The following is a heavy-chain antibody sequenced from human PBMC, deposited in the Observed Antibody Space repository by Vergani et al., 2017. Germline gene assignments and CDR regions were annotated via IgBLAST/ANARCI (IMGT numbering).Heavy chain of an antibody. CDR3: ARGGYSGYDKYYYYYYMDV. CDR1: GGTSSSYA. Sequence: QVQLVQSGAEVKKPGSSVKVSCKASGGTSSSYAISWVRQAPGQGLEWMGAIIPIFGTANYAQKFQGRVTITADESTSTAYMELSSLRSEETAVYYCARGGYSGYDKYYYYYYMDVWGKGTTVTVSS. D-gene: IGHD5-12*01. V-gene: IGHV1-69*01. J-gene: IGHJ6*03. CDR2: IIPIFGTA.